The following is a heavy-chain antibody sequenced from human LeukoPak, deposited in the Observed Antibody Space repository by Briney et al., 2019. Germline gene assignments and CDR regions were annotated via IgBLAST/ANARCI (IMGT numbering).Heavy chain of an antibody. Sequence: GPLRLSCPAPGSPFTAYPLPGSGQAPGKGLEWLAFIRYDGSYQYYADSVKGRFTISRDNSKNTLYLQMNSLRPEDTAVYYCGSLTPDYFDFLYWGQGTLVTVSS. CDR1: GSPFTAYP. D-gene: IGHD3-22*01. J-gene: IGHJ4*02. CDR2: IRYDGSYQ. V-gene: IGHV3-30*02. CDR3: GSLTPDYFDFLY.